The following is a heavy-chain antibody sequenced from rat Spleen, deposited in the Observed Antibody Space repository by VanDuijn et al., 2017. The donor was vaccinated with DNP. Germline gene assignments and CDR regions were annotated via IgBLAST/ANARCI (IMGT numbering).Heavy chain of an antibody. CDR1: GFTFSDYA. V-gene: IGHV5-17*01. D-gene: IGHD3-1*01. CDR2: IIYDGSTT. Sequence: EVQLVESGGDLVQPGRSLILSCAASGFTFSDYAMAWVRQAPKKGLEWVATIIYDGSTTYYRDSVKGRFTISRDDAKSSPYLQMNSLKPEDTATYYCARGSTSIYWYFDFWGPGTMVTVSS. J-gene: IGHJ1*01. CDR3: ARGSTSIYWYFDF.